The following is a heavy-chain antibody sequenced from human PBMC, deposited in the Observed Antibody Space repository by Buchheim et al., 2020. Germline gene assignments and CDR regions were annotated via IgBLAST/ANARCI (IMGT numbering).Heavy chain of an antibody. J-gene: IGHJ6*02. CDR1: GGSFSSYY. Sequence: QGQLQQWGAGLLKPSETLSLTCAVYGGSFSSYYWSWIRQPPGKGLEWIGEINHSGGTNYNPSLKSRVTISLDTSKNHFYLKLSSVTAADTAVYYCARREVYRYYYYGMDAWGQGTT. CDR3: ARREVYRYYYYGMDA. V-gene: IGHV4-34*01. CDR2: INHSGGT. D-gene: IGHD5/OR15-5a*01.